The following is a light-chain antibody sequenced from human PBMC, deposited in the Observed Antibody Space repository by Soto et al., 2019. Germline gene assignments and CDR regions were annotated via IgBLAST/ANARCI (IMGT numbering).Light chain of an antibody. J-gene: IGLJ1*01. Sequence: QSVLTQPASVSGSPGQSIAISCTGTSSDVGGYTYVSWYQQHPGKAPKLMIYDVSSRPSGVSDRFSGSKSGNTASLTISGLQSEDEADYYCSSYTSTHSYVFGTGTKLTVL. V-gene: IGLV2-14*01. CDR1: SSDVGGYTY. CDR2: DVS. CDR3: SSYTSTHSYV.